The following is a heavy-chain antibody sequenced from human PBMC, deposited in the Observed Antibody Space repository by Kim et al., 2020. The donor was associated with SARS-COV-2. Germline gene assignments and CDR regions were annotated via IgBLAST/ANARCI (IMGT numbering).Heavy chain of an antibody. D-gene: IGHD1-7*01. Sequence: GGSLRLSCEGSGFTLSSYAMSWVRQAPGKGLEWLSSISGSGTIIHYADSVKGRFTLSKDNSKSTVYLQMNSLRAEDTAAYYCAKALAELSMALDHWGQGT. V-gene: IGHV3-23*01. CDR3: AKALAELSMALDH. J-gene: IGHJ4*02. CDR2: ISGSGTII. CDR1: GFTLSSYA.